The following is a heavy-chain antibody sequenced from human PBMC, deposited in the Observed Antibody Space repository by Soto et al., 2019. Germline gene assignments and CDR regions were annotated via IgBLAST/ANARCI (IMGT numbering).Heavy chain of an antibody. Sequence: ASVKVSCKVSGYTLTELSMHWVRQAPGKGLEWMGGFDPEDGETIYAQKFQGRVTMTEDTSTDTAYMELSSLRSEDTVVYYFATVSSDYGDVYWFDPWGQGTLVTVPQ. D-gene: IGHD4-17*01. CDR2: FDPEDGET. J-gene: IGHJ5*02. CDR1: GYTLTELS. CDR3: ATVSSDYGDVYWFDP. V-gene: IGHV1-24*01.